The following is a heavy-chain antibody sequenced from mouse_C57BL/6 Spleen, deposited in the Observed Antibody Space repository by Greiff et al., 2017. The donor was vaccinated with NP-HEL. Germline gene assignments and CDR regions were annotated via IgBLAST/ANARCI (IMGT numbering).Heavy chain of an antibody. CDR1: GYAFSSYW. J-gene: IGHJ2*01. V-gene: IGHV1-80*01. D-gene: IGHD1-1*01. CDR2: IYPGDGDT. CDR3: ARRSYYYGSSYYFDY. Sequence: QVQLQQSGAELVKPGASVKISCKASGYAFSSYWMNWVKQRPGKGLEWIGQIYPGDGDTNYNGKFKGKATLTADKSSSTAYMQLSSLTSEDSAVYFCARRSYYYGSSYYFDYWGQGTTLTVSS.